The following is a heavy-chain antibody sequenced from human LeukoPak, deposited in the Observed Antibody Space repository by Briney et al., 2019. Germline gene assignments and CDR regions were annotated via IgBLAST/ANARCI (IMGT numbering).Heavy chain of an antibody. CDR2: ISASGGST. CDR3: AKVSDSSGWYYDY. D-gene: IGHD6-19*01. Sequence: GGSLRLSCVASGFTFSNYAMGWVRQPPGKGQQWVSGISASGGSTYYADSVKGRFSMSRDNSKNTPFLQMNTLRAEDTAIYYCAKVSDSSGWYYDYWGQGTQVTVSS. CDR1: GFTFSNYA. V-gene: IGHV3-23*01. J-gene: IGHJ4*02.